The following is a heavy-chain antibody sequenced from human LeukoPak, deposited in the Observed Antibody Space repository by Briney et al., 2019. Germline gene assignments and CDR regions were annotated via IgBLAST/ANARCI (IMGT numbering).Heavy chain of an antibody. V-gene: IGHV4-34*01. J-gene: IGHJ4*02. D-gene: IGHD3-22*01. CDR3: ARRVYYDSSGYYPY. CDR1: GGSFSGYY. CDR2: INHSGST. Sequence: SETLSLTCAVYGGSFSGYYWSWIRQPPGKGLEWIGEINHSGSTNYNPSLKSRVTISVDTSKNQFSLKLSSVTAADTAVHYCARRVYYDSSGYYPYWGQGTLVTVSS.